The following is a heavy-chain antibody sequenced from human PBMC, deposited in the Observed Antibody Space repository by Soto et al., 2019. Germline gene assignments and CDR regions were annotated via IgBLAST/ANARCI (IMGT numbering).Heavy chain of an antibody. CDR3: ARVRGTAGKRYFDY. CDR2: TYYSGST. D-gene: IGHD6-13*01. V-gene: IGHV4-59*01. CDR1: GGSMIAYY. Sequence: PSETLSLTCTVSGGSMIAYYWNWMRQPPGKGLQWIGCTYYSGSTTYNPSLKSRVTISVDSSKNQFSLKLDSVTPADTAVYYCARVRGTAGKRYFDYWGPGTLVTVSS. J-gene: IGHJ4*02.